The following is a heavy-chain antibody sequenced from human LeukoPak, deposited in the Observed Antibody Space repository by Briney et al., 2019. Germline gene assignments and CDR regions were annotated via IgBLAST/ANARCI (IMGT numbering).Heavy chain of an antibody. CDR3: ARSLTAAAGDY. Sequence: GESLKISCKASGYNFSRFWIGWVRQIPGKGLEWMAIIYPADSDIRYSPSFQGQVTISADKSISTAYLQWSSLKASDTAMYYCARSLTAAAGDYWGQGTLVTVSS. CDR2: IYPADSDI. V-gene: IGHV5-51*01. J-gene: IGHJ4*02. CDR1: GYNFSRFW. D-gene: IGHD6-25*01.